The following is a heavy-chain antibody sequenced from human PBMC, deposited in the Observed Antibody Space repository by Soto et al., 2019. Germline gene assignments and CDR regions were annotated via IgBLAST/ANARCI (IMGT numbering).Heavy chain of an antibody. CDR3: TTGLWRIAVVVGSTGYFKP. CDR2: IKSKSDGGTT. CDR1: GFTFSDAW. V-gene: IGHV3-15*01. D-gene: IGHD2-15*01. J-gene: IGHJ5*02. Sequence: GWSLRLSCAASGFTFSDAWMSLVRQAPGKGLDWVGSIKSKSDGGTTEYAAPVRGRFTISRDDSKNTLYLQMNRLKTEDTAVYYCTTGLWRIAVVVGSTGYFKPWGEGTQVTVSS.